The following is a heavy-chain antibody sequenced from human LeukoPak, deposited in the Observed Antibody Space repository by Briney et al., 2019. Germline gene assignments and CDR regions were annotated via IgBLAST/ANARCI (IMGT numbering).Heavy chain of an antibody. D-gene: IGHD4-17*01. Sequence: GGSLRLSCTVPGLNFNRYAIHWVRQTPGKGLEWVSGLSLDTERIDYADSAKGRFIVSRDNSKNSVHLQMNSLTPEDSASYFCTKDVTPGGADVWGQGTTVTVSS. J-gene: IGHJ6*02. CDR3: TKDVTPGGADV. CDR2: LSLDTERI. CDR1: GLNFNRYA. V-gene: IGHV3-9*01.